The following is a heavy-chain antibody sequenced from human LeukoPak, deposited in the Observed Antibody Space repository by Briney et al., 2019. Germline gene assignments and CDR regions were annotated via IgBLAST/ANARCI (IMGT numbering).Heavy chain of an antibody. D-gene: IGHD3-22*01. CDR1: GGSISSSSYY. J-gene: IGHJ3*02. CDR2: IYYSGST. Sequence: SETLSLTCTVSGGSISSSSYYWGWIRQPPGKGLEWIGSIYYSGSTYYNPSLKSRVTISVDTSKNQFSLKLSSVTAADTAVYYCATHYYDSSGHDAFDIWGQGTMVTVSS. V-gene: IGHV4-39*07. CDR3: ATHYYDSSGHDAFDI.